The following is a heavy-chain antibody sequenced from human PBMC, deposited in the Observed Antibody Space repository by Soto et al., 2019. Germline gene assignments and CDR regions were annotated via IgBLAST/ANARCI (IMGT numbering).Heavy chain of an antibody. V-gene: IGHV6-1*01. CDR2: TYYRSKWYN. Sequence: SQTLSLTCAISGDSVSSSSAGWNWIRQSPSRGLEWLERTYYRSKWYNDYALSVKSRIAINPDTSKNQFSLQLSSVTPEDTAVYYCARDQGGLDYWGLGSLVTVSS. J-gene: IGHJ4*02. CDR1: GDSVSSSSAG. CDR3: ARDQGGLDY. D-gene: IGHD3-16*01.